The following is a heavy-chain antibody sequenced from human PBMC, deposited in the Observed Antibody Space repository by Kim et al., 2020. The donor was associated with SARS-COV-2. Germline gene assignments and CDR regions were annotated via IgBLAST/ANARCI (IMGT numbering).Heavy chain of an antibody. CDR2: IYPGDSDT. D-gene: IGHD6-13*01. Sequence: GESLKISCKGSGYSFTSYWIGWVRQMPGKGLEWMGIIYPGDSDTRYSPSFQGQVTISADKSISTAYLQWSSLKASDTAMYYCARLLSGPLWVLYSSSWYGPQGYFDYWGQGTLVTVSS. CDR3: ARLLSGPLWVLYSSSWYGPQGYFDY. J-gene: IGHJ4*02. V-gene: IGHV5-51*01. CDR1: GYSFTSYW.